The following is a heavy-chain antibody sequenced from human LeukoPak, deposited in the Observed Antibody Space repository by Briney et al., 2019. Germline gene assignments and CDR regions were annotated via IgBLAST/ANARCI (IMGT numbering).Heavy chain of an antibody. CDR2: ISGSGGST. J-gene: IGHJ5*02. CDR3: AKDTEAAAWGPNWFDP. D-gene: IGHD6-13*01. Sequence: GGSLRLSCAASGFTFSSYAMSWVRQAPGKGLEWVSAISGSGGSTYYADSVKGRFTISRDNSKNTLYLQMNSLRAEDTAVYYCAKDTEAAAWGPNWFDPWGQGTLVTVSS. V-gene: IGHV3-23*01. CDR1: GFTFSSYA.